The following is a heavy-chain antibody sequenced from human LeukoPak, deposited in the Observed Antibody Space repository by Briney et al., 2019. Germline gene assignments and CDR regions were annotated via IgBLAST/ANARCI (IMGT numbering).Heavy chain of an antibody. CDR1: GYTXTGYY. Sequence: GASVKVSCKASGYTXTGYYMHWVRQAPGQGLEWMGWINPNSGGTNYAQKFQGRVTMTRDTSISTAYMELSRLRSDDTAVYYCARGEWELLRAFDIWGQGTMVTVSS. CDR3: ARGEWELLRAFDI. D-gene: IGHD1-26*01. J-gene: IGHJ3*02. V-gene: IGHV1-2*02. CDR2: INPNSGGT.